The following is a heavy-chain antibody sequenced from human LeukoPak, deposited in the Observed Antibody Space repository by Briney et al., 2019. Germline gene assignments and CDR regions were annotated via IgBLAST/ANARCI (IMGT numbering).Heavy chain of an antibody. CDR1: AYIFTNYW. Sequence: GESLKISCKGSAYIFTNYWIAWVRQMPGKGLEWMGIIYPGDSDTRYSPSFQGRVTFSADKSISTAFLQWSSLKASDTAMYYCARQVGVYGSGNYLEFWGQGTLVTVSS. D-gene: IGHD3-10*01. J-gene: IGHJ4*02. CDR3: ARQVGVYGSGNYLEF. V-gene: IGHV5-51*01. CDR2: IYPGDSDT.